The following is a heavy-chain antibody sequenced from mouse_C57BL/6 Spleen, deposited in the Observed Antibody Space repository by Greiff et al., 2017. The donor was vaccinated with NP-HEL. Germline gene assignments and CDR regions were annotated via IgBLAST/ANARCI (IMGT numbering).Heavy chain of an antibody. Sequence: EVQLVESGPGLVKPSQSLSLTCSVTGYSITSGYYWNWIRQFPGNKLEWMGYISYDGSNNYNPSLKNRISITRDTSKNQFFLKLNSVTTEDTATYYCARDYDYGDMAMDYWGQGTSVTVSS. D-gene: IGHD2-4*01. V-gene: IGHV3-6*01. CDR3: ARDYDYGDMAMDY. CDR2: ISYDGSN. J-gene: IGHJ4*01. CDR1: GYSITSGYY.